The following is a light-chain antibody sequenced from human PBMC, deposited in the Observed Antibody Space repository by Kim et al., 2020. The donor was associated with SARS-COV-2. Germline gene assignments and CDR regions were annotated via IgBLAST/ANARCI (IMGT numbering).Light chain of an antibody. CDR1: SGHSSCA. CDR2: LNSDGSR. CDR3: QTWGTGFKV. V-gene: IGLV4-69*01. J-gene: IGLJ3*02. Sequence: AEVKLTCTLSSGHSSCAIAWQQQQTEKGPRYLMRLNSDGSRGKGDGIPYRFSGSSSGAGRYLTISSLQYEDEADYCCQTWGTGFKVFGGGTQLTVL.